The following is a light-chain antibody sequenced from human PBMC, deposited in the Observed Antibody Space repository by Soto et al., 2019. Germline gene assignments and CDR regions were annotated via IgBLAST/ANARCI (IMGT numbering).Light chain of an antibody. CDR3: QSYDSSLSGVV. CDR1: SSNIGAGYD. V-gene: IGLV1-40*01. CDR2: GNS. Sequence: QSVLTQPPSVSGAPGQRVTISCTGSSSNIGAGYDVHWYQQLPGTAPKVLIYGNSNRPSGVPDRFSGSKSGTSASLAITGIQAEDEADYNCQSYDSSLSGVVFGGGTKLTVL. J-gene: IGLJ2*01.